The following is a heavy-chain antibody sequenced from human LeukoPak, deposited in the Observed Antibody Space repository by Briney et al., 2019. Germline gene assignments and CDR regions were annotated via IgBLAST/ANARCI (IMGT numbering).Heavy chain of an antibody. D-gene: IGHD4-11*01. CDR1: GFIFSSYW. J-gene: IGHJ6*03. Sequence: GGSLRLSCAGSGFIFSSYWIHWVRQAPGKGLEWVAFIRYDGSNKYYADSVKGRFTISRDNSKNTLYLQMNSLRAEDTAVYYCAKDRYYSRDYYYMDVWGKGTTVTVSS. CDR3: AKDRYYSRDYYYMDV. CDR2: IRYDGSNK. V-gene: IGHV3-30*02.